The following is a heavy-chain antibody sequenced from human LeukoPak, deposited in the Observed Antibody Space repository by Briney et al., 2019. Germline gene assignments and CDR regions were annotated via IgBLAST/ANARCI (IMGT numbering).Heavy chain of an antibody. CDR2: IYYSGST. CDR3: ARAPYYYYYYYMDV. Sequence: SETLSHTCTVSGGSISSSSYYWGWIRHPPGTGLEWIGSIYYSGSTYYNPSLKSRVTISVDTSKNQFSLKLSSVTAADTDVYYCARAPYYYYYYYMDVWGKGTTVTVSS. V-gene: IGHV4-39*07. CDR1: GGSISSSSYY. J-gene: IGHJ6*03.